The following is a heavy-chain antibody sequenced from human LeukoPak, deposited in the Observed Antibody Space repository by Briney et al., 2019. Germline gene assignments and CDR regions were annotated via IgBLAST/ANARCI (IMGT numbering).Heavy chain of an antibody. CDR1: GFTFTSDA. CDR2: TVSRGTT. V-gene: IGHV3-23*01. CDR3: AKCSTSAYTTGWCNWIDP. D-gene: IGHD6-19*01. Sequence: GGSLRLSCVASGFTFTSDAMNWVRQAPGKGLEWVSSTVSRGTTQYADSVKGRFTVSRDTSKNTPYLQMNSLRADDTAVYYCAKCSTSAYTTGWCNWIDPWGQGTLVTVSS. J-gene: IGHJ5*02.